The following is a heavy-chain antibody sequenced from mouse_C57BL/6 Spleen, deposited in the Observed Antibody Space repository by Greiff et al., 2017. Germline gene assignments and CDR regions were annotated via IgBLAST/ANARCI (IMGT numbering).Heavy chain of an antibody. Sequence: EVQGVESGGGLVKPGGSLKLSCAASGFTFSDYGMHWVRQAPEKGLEWVAYISRGSSTIYYADTVKGRFTISRDNAKNTLFLQMTSLRSEDTAMYYCANLNVAYWGQGTLVTVSA. CDR1: GFTFSDYG. J-gene: IGHJ3*01. CDR3: ANLNVAY. D-gene: IGHD1-3*01. CDR2: ISRGSSTI. V-gene: IGHV5-17*01.